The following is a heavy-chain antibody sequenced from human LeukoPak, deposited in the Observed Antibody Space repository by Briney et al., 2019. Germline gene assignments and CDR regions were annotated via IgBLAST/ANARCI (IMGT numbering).Heavy chain of an antibody. D-gene: IGHD1-26*01. J-gene: IGHJ4*02. Sequence: PSETLALTCTVSGGSITTTSYYWGWIRQPPGKGLEWIGSIYYSGSTYYNPSLKTRVTISVDTSKNQSSLKLRSVTAADTAAYYCARHSGSYYQPWDYWGQGTLVTVSS. CDR2: IYYSGST. CDR1: GGSITTTSYY. V-gene: IGHV4-39*01. CDR3: ARHSGSYYQPWDY.